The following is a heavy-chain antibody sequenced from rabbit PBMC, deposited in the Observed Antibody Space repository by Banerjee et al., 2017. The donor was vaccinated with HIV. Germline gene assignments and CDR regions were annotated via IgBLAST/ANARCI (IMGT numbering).Heavy chain of an antibody. CDR1: GFSFSSSNW. CDR3: ARDRTDGNGFYFNL. V-gene: IGHV1S45*01. J-gene: IGHJ4*01. CDR2: IYTGSSGST. Sequence: QEQLEESGGDLVKPEGSLTLTCTASGFSFSSSNWACWVRQAPGKGLEWIGCIYTGSSGSTWYASWVNGRFTISKTSSTTVTLQMTSLTAADTATYFCARDRTDGNGFYFNLWGPGTLVTVS. D-gene: IGHD6-1*01.